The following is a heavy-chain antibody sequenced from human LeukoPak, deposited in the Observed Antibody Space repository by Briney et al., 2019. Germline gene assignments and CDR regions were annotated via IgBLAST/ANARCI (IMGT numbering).Heavy chain of an antibody. CDR1: GFTFTTYW. D-gene: IGHD5-12*01. Sequence: PGGSLRLSCAASGFTFTTYWMGWVRQAPGKGLEWVANVNQDGGEKYYVDSVKGRFTISRDNAKNALYLQMNSLRAEDTAVYYCARPSDDEWIVTKRELDCWGQGTLVTVSS. J-gene: IGHJ4*02. CDR2: VNQDGGEK. CDR3: ARPSDDEWIVTKRELDC. V-gene: IGHV3-7*03.